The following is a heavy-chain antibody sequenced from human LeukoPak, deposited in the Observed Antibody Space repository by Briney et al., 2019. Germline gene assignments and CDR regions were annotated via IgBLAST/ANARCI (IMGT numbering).Heavy chain of an antibody. CDR2: ITGAGSST. V-gene: IGHV3-23*01. D-gene: IGHD5-18*01. CDR3: ARKVAVAMDLDY. Sequence: GGSLILSCAASGFTFKSYGMTWVRQVPGKGLKWVSSITGAGSSTKYADSVNGRFTISRDNSKNTLSLQMTGLRAEDTAVYYCARKVAVAMDLDYWGQGTLVTVSS. CDR1: GFTFKSYG. J-gene: IGHJ4*02.